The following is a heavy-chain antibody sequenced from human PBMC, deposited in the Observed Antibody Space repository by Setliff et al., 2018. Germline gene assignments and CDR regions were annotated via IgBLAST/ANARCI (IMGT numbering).Heavy chain of an antibody. J-gene: IGHJ3*01. CDR2: TSSYNNDIT. Sequence: ASVKVSCKASGYILKSYGISWVRQAPGQGLEWMGWTSSYNNDITNYAQRFQGRVTMTTDTSTSAAYMELRSLRSDDTAVYYCAISSLSICSGGSCPNAFDVWGQGTMVTVSS. D-gene: IGHD2-15*01. V-gene: IGHV1-18*01. CDR1: GYILKSYG. CDR3: AISSLSICSGGSCPNAFDV.